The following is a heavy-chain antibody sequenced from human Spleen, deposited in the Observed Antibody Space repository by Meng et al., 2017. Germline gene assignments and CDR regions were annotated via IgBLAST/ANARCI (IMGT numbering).Heavy chain of an antibody. V-gene: IGHV3-21*04. CDR1: GFTFSRYS. CDR3: ARSHSSSWYKLGWYFDL. D-gene: IGHD6-13*01. J-gene: IGHJ2*01. Sequence: GESLKISCAASGFTFSRYSMNWVRQAPGKGLEWVSSISSGSNYKYYADSVKGRFTISRDNAKNSLYLQMNSLRAEDMALYYCARSHSSSWYKLGWYFDLWGRGTLVTVSS. CDR2: ISSGSNYK.